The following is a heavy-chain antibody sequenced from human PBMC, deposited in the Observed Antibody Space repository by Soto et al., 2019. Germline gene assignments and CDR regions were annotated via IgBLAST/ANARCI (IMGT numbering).Heavy chain of an antibody. D-gene: IGHD3-3*01. CDR3: TRVGYDFWSGYQNWFDP. J-gene: IGHJ5*02. Sequence: GGYLRLSCTASGFTFGDYAMSWFRQAPGKGLEWVGFIRSKAYGGTTEYAASVKGRFTISRDDSKRIAYLQMNRLKTEDTAVYYCTRVGYDFWSGYQNWFDPWGQGTLVTVSS. CDR2: IRSKAYGGTT. V-gene: IGHV3-49*03. CDR1: GFTFGDYA.